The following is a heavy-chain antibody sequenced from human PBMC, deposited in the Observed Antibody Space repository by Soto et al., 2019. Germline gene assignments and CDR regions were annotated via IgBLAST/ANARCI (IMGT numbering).Heavy chain of an antibody. V-gene: IGHV3-74*01. Sequence: EVQLVESGGGLVQPGGSLRLSCAASGFTFSSYWMHWVRQAPGKGLVWVSRINSDGSSTSYADSVKGRFTISRDNAKNMLYLQMNSLRAEDTAVYYCARGGLYYYDSSGYHFDYWGQGTLVTVSS. CDR3: ARGGLYYYDSSGYHFDY. J-gene: IGHJ4*02. D-gene: IGHD3-22*01. CDR1: GFTFSSYW. CDR2: INSDGSST.